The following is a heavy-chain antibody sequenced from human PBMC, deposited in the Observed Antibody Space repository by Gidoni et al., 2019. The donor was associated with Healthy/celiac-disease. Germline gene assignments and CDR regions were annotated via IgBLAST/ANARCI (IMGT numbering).Heavy chain of an antibody. CDR3: VKDGRRPSGWYAQFDY. D-gene: IGHD6-19*01. J-gene: IGHJ4*02. Sequence: EVQPVVSGGGLFQPVCSLIPSGPASGLTFRSFAMHWVRQAPGKGLVYVSAISSNGGSTYYADSVQGRFTISRDNSKNTRYLQMSSLRAEDTAVYYGVKDGRRPSGWYAQFDYWGQGTLVTVSS. CDR2: ISSNGGST. V-gene: IGHV3-64D*08. CDR1: GLTFRSFA.